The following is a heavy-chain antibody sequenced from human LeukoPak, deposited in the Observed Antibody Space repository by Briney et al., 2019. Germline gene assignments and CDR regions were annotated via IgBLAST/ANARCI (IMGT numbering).Heavy chain of an antibody. CDR2: IYYSGST. J-gene: IGHJ2*01. V-gene: IGHV4-59*01. CDR1: GGSMTKYY. Sequence: SETLSLTCTVSGGSMTKYYWNWFRQPPGKGLEWIGHIYYSGSTNYNPSLKSRVTISVDTSKNQFSLKLRSVTAADTAVYYCARDYGDIPPDWYYDLWGRGTLVTVSS. CDR3: ARDYGDIPPDWYYDL. D-gene: IGHD4-17*01.